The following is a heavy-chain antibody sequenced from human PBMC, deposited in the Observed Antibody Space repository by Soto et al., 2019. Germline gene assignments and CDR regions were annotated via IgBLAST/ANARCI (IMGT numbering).Heavy chain of an antibody. V-gene: IGHV3-9*01. CDR2: ISWNSGSI. CDR1: GFTFDDYA. Sequence: GGSLRLSCAASGFTFDDYAMHWVRQAPGKGLEWVSGISWNSGSIGYADSVKGRFTISRDNAKNSLYLQMNSLRAEDTALYYCAKDSTLGYCTNGVCYLFDYWGQGTLVTVSS. CDR3: AKDSTLGYCTNGVCYLFDY. D-gene: IGHD2-8*01. J-gene: IGHJ4*02.